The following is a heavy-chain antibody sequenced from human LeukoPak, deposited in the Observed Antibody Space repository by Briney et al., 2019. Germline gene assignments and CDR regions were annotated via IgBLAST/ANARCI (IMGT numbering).Heavy chain of an antibody. V-gene: IGHV3-33*01. J-gene: IGHJ4*02. D-gene: IGHD5/OR15-5a*01. Sequence: VAVIWYDGSRKYYAGSMKGRFSISRDNSKNTLYLQMNSLRAEDTAVYYCARDRSSRVYDFWGQGILVTVSS. CDR2: IWYDGSRK. CDR3: ARDRSSRVYDF.